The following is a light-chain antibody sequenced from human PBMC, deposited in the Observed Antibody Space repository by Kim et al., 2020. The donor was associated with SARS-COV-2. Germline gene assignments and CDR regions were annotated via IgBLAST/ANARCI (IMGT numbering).Light chain of an antibody. CDR2: LGS. V-gene: IGKV2-28*01. Sequence: PASISCRSSQSLLHSIGYNYLDWYLQKPGQSPQLLIDLGSIRASGVPDRFSGSGSGTDFTLKISRVEAEDVGVYYCMQALQTPLTFGGGTKVDIK. J-gene: IGKJ4*01. CDR3: MQALQTPLT. CDR1: QSLLHSIGYNY.